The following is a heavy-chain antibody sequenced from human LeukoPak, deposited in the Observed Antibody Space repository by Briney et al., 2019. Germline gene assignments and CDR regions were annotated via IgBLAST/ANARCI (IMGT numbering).Heavy chain of an antibody. CDR3: ARDQASGSYYKDYFDY. Sequence: GGSLRLSCAASGFTFSSYAMHWVRQAPGKGLEWVAVISYDGSNKYYADSVKGRFTISRDNSKNTLYLQMNSLRAEDTAVYYCARDQASGSYYKDYFDYWGQGALVTVSS. V-gene: IGHV3-30*04. J-gene: IGHJ4*02. CDR1: GFTFSSYA. D-gene: IGHD1-26*01. CDR2: ISYDGSNK.